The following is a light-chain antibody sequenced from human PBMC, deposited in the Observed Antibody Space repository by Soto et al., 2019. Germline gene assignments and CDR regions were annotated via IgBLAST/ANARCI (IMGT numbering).Light chain of an antibody. Sequence: VVTQFPAALSFSHGERATPPFRASQSVSSYLAWYQQKPGQAPRLLIYDASNRATGIPDRFSGSGSGTEFTLSISRLDPADFAVYYCQHYAASPWAFGPGTKVDIK. CDR2: DAS. J-gene: IGKJ1*01. CDR1: QSVSSY. V-gene: IGKV3-11*01. CDR3: QHYAASPWA.